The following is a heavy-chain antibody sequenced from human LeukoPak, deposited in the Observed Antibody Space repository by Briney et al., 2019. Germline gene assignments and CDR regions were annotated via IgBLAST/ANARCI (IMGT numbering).Heavy chain of an antibody. Sequence: GASVKVSCKASGYTFTSYGTSWVRQAPGQGLEWMGWISAYNGNTNYAQKLQGRVTMTTDTSTSTAYMELRSLRSDDTAVYYCARDLRYNWNRGIIDYWGQGTLVTVSS. D-gene: IGHD1-20*01. J-gene: IGHJ4*02. V-gene: IGHV1-18*01. CDR3: ARDLRYNWNRGIIDY. CDR2: ISAYNGNT. CDR1: GYTFTSYG.